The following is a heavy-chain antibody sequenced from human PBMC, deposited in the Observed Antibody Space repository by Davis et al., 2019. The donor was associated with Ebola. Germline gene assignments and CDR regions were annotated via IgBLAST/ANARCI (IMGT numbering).Heavy chain of an antibody. J-gene: IGHJ4*02. CDR1: GFTFSSYA. V-gene: IGHV3-23*01. CDR3: AKRSASGTYYFDS. D-gene: IGHD1-26*01. CDR2: VGITDKT. Sequence: GESLKISCAASGFTFSSYAMSWVRQAPGKGLEWVSSVGITDKTYYTESVKGRFTISRDNSKNTVFLQMNSLRAEDTAVYSCAKRSASGTYYFDSWGQGTLVTASS.